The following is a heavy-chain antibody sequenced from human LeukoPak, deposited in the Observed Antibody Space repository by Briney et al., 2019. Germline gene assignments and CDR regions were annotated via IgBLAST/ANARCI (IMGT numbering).Heavy chain of an antibody. V-gene: IGHV4-34*01. CDR1: GGSFSGYY. D-gene: IGHD3-22*01. CDR3: ARHSSGYYVRYYYYGMDV. CDR2: INHSGST. J-gene: IGHJ6*02. Sequence: SETLSLTCAVYGGSFSGYYWSWIRQPPGKGLEWIGEINHSGSTNYNPSLKSRVTISVDTSKNQFSLKLSSVTAADTAVYYCARHSSGYYVRYYYYGMDVWGQGTTVTVSS.